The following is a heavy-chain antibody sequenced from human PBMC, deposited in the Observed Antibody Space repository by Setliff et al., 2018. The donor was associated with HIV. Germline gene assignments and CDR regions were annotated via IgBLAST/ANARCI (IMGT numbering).Heavy chain of an antibody. CDR1: GYTFSTYG. CDR3: ARDSYTSPDY. J-gene: IGHJ4*02. CDR2: ISAYNGNT. Sequence: GASVKVSCKASGYTFSTYGISWVRQAPGQGLEWMGWISAYNGNTNYAQKLQGRVTMTTDTSASTAYMELSSLRSEDTAVYYCARDSYTSPDYWGQGTLVTSPQ. D-gene: IGHD6-13*01. V-gene: IGHV1-18*01.